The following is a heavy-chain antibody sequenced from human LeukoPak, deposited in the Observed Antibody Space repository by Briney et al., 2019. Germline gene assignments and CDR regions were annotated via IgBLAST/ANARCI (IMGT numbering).Heavy chain of an antibody. CDR1: GGSISSGGYY. Sequence: SETLSPTCTVSGGSISSGGYYWSWIRQHPGKGLEWIGYIYYSGSTYYNPSLKSRVTISVDTSKNQFSLKLSSVTAADTAVYYCARVASGVGYNWFDPWGQGTLVTVSS. CDR3: ARVASGVGYNWFDP. D-gene: IGHD2-15*01. V-gene: IGHV4-31*03. J-gene: IGHJ5*02. CDR2: IYYSGST.